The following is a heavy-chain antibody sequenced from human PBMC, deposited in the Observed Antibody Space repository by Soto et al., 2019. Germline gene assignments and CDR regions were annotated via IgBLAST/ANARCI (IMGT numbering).Heavy chain of an antibody. D-gene: IGHD2-2*01. J-gene: IGHJ6*02. CDR3: ARSQGSSTSLEIYYYYYYGMDV. V-gene: IGHV1-69*01. CDR1: GGTFSSYA. Sequence: QVQLVQSGAEVKKPGSSVKVSCKASGGTFSSYAISWVRQAPGQGLEWMGGIIPISGTANYAQKFQGRVTITADESTSTAYMEVNRPKTEEKAVYYCARSQGSSTSLEIYYYYYYGMDVWGQGTTVTVSS. CDR2: IIPISGTA.